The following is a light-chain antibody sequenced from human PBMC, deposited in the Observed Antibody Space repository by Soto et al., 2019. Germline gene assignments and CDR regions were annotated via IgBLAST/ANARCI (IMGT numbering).Light chain of an antibody. Sequence: EILMTQSPATLSVSPGERVTFSCRASQSVSYYLAWYQQNPGQAPRLLIYDASTRATGIPVMFSGSGSGTEFTLTISSLQSEDFGVYYCQQNKDWPGTFGQGTKVDIK. CDR2: DAS. J-gene: IGKJ1*01. CDR3: QQNKDWPGT. V-gene: IGKV3-15*01. CDR1: QSVSYY.